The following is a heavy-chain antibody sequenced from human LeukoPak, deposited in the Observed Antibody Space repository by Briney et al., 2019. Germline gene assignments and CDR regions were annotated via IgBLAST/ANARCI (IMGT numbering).Heavy chain of an antibody. Sequence: SETLSLTCAVSGGSISTYYWSWIRQPPGKGLEWIGYIHYSGSSNYNPSLRGRVTISVDTSKNQFSLKLSSVTAADTAVYYCAKDQGPYVRFLLYEWGQGTLVTVSS. J-gene: IGHJ4*02. CDR3: AKDQGPYVRFLLYE. CDR1: GGSISTYY. CDR2: IHYSGSS. D-gene: IGHD3-16*02. V-gene: IGHV4-59*12.